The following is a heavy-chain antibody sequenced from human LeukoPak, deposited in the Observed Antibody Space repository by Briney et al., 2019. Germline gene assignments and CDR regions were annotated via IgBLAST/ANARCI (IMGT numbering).Heavy chain of an antibody. V-gene: IGHV4-34*01. CDR2: INHSGST. CDR1: GGSFSGYY. D-gene: IGHD1-26*01. Sequence: PSETLSLTCAVYGGSFSGYYWSWIRQPPGKGLEWIGEINHSGSTNYNPSLKCRVTISVDTSKNQFSLKLSSVTAADTAVYYCARGDLGSSPTYFDYWGQGTLVTVSS. J-gene: IGHJ4*02. CDR3: ARGDLGSSPTYFDY.